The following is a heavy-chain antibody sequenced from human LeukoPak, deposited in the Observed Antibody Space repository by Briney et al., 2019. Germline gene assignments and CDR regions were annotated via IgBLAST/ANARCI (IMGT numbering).Heavy chain of an antibody. CDR2: ISSSSSTI. CDR1: GFTFSSYS. CDR3: ARGNYDYVWGSYRYADVYYFDY. Sequence: GGSLRLSCAASGFTFSSYSMNWVRQAPGKGLEWVSYISSSSSTIYYADSVKGRFTISRDNAKNSLYLQMNSLRAEDTAVYYCARGNYDYVWGSYRYADVYYFDYWGQGTLVTVPS. J-gene: IGHJ4*02. D-gene: IGHD3-16*02. V-gene: IGHV3-48*01.